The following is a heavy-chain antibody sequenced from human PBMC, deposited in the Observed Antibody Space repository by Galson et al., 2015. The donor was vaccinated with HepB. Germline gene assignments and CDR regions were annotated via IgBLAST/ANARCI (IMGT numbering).Heavy chain of an antibody. Sequence: SLRLSCAASGFTFSNYVMYWVRQAPGKGLEWVALISNNGGDKNYAHSVKGRFTISRDNTKNTLYVRMNSLRAEDTAVYYCASPAVAGTSWMEFDNWGQGTLVTVSS. J-gene: IGHJ4*02. V-gene: IGHV3-30*04. CDR1: GFTFSNYV. CDR3: ASPAVAGTSWMEFDN. CDR2: ISNNGGDK. D-gene: IGHD6-19*01.